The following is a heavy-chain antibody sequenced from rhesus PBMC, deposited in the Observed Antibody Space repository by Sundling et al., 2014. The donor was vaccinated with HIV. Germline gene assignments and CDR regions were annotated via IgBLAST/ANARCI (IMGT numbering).Heavy chain of an antibody. Sequence: QVQLQESGPGLVKPSETLSLTCAVSGGSISDYYYWNWIRQPPGKGLEWIGNIYGNGAGTYYNPSLKSRVAISKDTSKNQFFLKLNSVTAADTAVYYCARRSMVTGGAFDFWGQGLRVTVSS. CDR3: ARRSMVTGGAFDF. J-gene: IGHJ3*01. CDR2: IYGNGAGT. D-gene: IGHD3-9*01. V-gene: IGHV4S9*01. CDR1: GGSISDYYY.